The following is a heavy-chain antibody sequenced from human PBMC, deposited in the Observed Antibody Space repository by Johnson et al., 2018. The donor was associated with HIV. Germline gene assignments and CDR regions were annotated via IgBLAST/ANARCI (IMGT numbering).Heavy chain of an antibody. CDR2: IKEDGTEK. J-gene: IGHJ3*02. CDR1: GFTFSDYY. V-gene: IGHV3-7*01. Sequence: VQLVESGGGLVKPGGSLRLSCAASGFTFSDYYMSWIRQAPGKGLEWVAKIKEDGTEKYYVDSVKGRFTISRDNAKNSLYLQLNSLRAEDTAVYYCARVEPIRRAIDAFDIWGQGTMVTVSS. CDR3: ARVEPIRRAIDAFDI.